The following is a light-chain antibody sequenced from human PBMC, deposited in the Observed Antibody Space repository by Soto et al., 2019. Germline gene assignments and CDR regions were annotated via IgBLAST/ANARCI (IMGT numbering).Light chain of an antibody. J-gene: IGKJ2*01. CDR1: QSISSY. CDR3: QQSYSTLSYT. Sequence: DIQMPQSPSSLSASVGDRVTITCRASQSISSYLNWYQQKPGKAPKLLIYAASSLQSGVPSRFSGSGSGTDFTLTISSLQPEDVATYYCQQSYSTLSYTFGQGTKLEIK. V-gene: IGKV1-39*01. CDR2: AAS.